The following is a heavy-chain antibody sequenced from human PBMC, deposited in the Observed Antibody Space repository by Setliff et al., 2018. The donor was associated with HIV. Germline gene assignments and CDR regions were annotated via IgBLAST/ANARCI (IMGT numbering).Heavy chain of an antibody. CDR1: GFTFSSYG. V-gene: IGHV3-30*02. Sequence: GGSLRLSCAASGFTFSSYGMHWVRQAPGKGLEWVAFIRYDGINKFYADSVKGRFTISRDNSKNTLFLQLNSLRVDDTAVYYCAKSCDVPSKPGPYYYSMDVWGKGTTVTVSS. J-gene: IGHJ6*03. D-gene: IGHD2-2*01. CDR2: IRYDGINK. CDR3: AKSCDVPSKPGPYYYSMDV.